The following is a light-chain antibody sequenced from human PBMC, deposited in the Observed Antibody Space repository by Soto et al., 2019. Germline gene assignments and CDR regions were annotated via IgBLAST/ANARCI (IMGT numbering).Light chain of an antibody. Sequence: QSVLTQPTSASGTPGQRVTISCSGGGFNIGTNNVNWYQQLPGTAPKLLIYSNNQRPSGVPDRFSGSKSGTSASLAISGLQSEDEADYYCAAWDDSLNTYVFGIGTKLTV. J-gene: IGLJ1*01. V-gene: IGLV1-44*01. CDR3: AAWDDSLNTYV. CDR1: GFNIGTNN. CDR2: SNN.